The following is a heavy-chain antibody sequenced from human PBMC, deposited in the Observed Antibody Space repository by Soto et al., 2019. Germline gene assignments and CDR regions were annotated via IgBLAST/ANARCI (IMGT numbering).Heavy chain of an antibody. D-gene: IGHD1-20*01. J-gene: IGHJ6*02. CDR2: ITAGKGDT. Sequence: QVQLVQSGAEVKKPGASVKVSCKSSGYTFTNYAIYWVRQAPGQRPEWMGWITAGKGDTEYSQKFQDRVAFSRDTSATTAYLVATRLGSEQPAVYSGARGGVGVTGYGMDVWGQGTTVIVS. V-gene: IGHV1-3*01. CDR3: ARGGVGVTGYGMDV. CDR1: GYTFTNYA.